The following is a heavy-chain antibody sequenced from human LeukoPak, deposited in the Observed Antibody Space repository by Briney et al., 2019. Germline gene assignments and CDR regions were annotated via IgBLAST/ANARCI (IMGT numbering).Heavy chain of an antibody. D-gene: IGHD3-10*01. CDR3: ARGRLLWFGELLGDLDY. CDR2: ISAYNGNT. CDR1: GYTFTSYG. Sequence: GASVKVSCKASGYTFTSYGISWVRQAPGQGLEWMGWISAYNGNTNYAQKLQGRVTMTTDTSTSTAYMELRSLRSDGTAVYYCARGRLLWFGELLGDLDYWGQGTLVTVSS. J-gene: IGHJ4*02. V-gene: IGHV1-18*01.